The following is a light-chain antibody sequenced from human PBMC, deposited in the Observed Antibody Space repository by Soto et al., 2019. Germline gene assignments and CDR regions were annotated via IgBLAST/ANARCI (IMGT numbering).Light chain of an antibody. CDR2: ETF. J-gene: IGKJ2*01. Sequence: EIVLTQSPGTLSLSPGERATLSCRASQSVSSTYLAWYQQRPGQAPRLLIYETFRRATGIPDRFSGGGSVTDFTLTISRLEPEDFAVYYCQHYDISPLYTFGPGTKLEI. CDR1: QSVSSTY. CDR3: QHYDISPLYT. V-gene: IGKV3-20*01.